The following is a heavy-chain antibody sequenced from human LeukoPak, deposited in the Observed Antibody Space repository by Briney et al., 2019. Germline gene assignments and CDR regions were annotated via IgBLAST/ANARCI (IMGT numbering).Heavy chain of an antibody. D-gene: IGHD3-9*01. V-gene: IGHV3-30*03. CDR1: GFTFSSYG. J-gene: IGHJ6*04. Sequence: GRSLRLSCAASGFTFSSYGMHWVRQAPGKGLEWVAVISYDGSNKYYADSVKGRFTISRDNSKNTLYLQMNSLRAEDTAVYYCARGPRAILTGYYQHYYYYYGMDVWGKGTTVTVSS. CDR2: ISYDGSNK. CDR3: ARGPRAILTGYYQHYYYYYGMDV.